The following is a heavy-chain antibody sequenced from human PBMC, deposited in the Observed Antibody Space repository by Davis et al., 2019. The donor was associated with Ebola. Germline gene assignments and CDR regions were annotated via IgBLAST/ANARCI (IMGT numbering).Heavy chain of an antibody. CDR1: GYTFTGYY. V-gene: IGHV1-46*01. D-gene: IGHD2-2*02. CDR3: ARDHLGDCSSTSCYKGWNWFDP. CDR2: INPSGGST. J-gene: IGHJ5*02. Sequence: ASVKVSCKASGYTFTGYYMHWVRQAPGQGLEWMGWINPSGGSTSYAQKFQGRVTITRDTSASTAYMELSSLRSEDTAVYYCARDHLGDCSSTSCYKGWNWFDPWGQGTLVTVSS.